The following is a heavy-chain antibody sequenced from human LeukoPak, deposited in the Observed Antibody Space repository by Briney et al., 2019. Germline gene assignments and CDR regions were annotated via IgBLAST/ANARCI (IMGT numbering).Heavy chain of an antibody. Sequence: GGSLRHSCAASGFTFSSYAMSWVRQAPGKGLEWVSAISGSGGSTYYADSVKGRFTISRDNSKNTLYLQMNSLRAEDTAVYYCAKGPTTVVGGGSFDYWGQGTLVTVSS. CDR2: ISGSGGST. D-gene: IGHD4-23*01. CDR3: AKGPTTVVGGGSFDY. CDR1: GFTFSSYA. J-gene: IGHJ4*02. V-gene: IGHV3-23*01.